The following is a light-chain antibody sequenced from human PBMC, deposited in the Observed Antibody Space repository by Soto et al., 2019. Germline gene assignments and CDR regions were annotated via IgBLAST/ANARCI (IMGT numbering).Light chain of an antibody. Sequence: QSVLTQAASMSGSPGQSITISCTGTISDVGGNKFVSWYQQYPGKAPKLMICDVSNRPSGVSNRFSGSKSGNTASLTISGLQAEDEADYYCSSFTGTNYVFGTGTKVTVL. V-gene: IGLV2-14*03. J-gene: IGLJ1*01. CDR1: ISDVGGNKF. CDR3: SSFTGTNYV. CDR2: DVS.